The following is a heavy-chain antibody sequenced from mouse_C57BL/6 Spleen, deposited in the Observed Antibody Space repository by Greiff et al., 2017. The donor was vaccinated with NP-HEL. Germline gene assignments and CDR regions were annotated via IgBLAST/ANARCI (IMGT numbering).Heavy chain of an antibody. CDR3: ARSTY. D-gene: IGHD5-1*01. V-gene: IGHV1-50*01. CDR2: IDPSDSYT. Sequence: QVQLKQPRAELVKPGASVKLSCKASGYTFTSYWMQWVKQRPGQGLEWIGEIDPSDSYTNYNQKFKGKATLTVDTSSSTAYMQLSSLTSEDSAVYYCARSTYWGQGTTLTVSS. J-gene: IGHJ2*01. CDR1: GYTFTSYW.